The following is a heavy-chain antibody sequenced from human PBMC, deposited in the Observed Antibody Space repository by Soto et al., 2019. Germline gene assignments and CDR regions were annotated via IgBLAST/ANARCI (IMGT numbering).Heavy chain of an antibody. V-gene: IGHV3-23*01. Sequence: EVQLLESGGGLVQPGGSLRLSCAASGFTFSSYAMSWVRQAPGKGLEWVSAISGSGGSTYSADSVKGRFTISRDNSKNTLYLQMNSLRAEDTAVYYCAKNVWGITIFGGMDVWGQGTTGTVSS. CDR1: GFTFSSYA. J-gene: IGHJ6*02. CDR2: ISGSGGST. CDR3: AKNVWGITIFGGMDV. D-gene: IGHD3-9*01.